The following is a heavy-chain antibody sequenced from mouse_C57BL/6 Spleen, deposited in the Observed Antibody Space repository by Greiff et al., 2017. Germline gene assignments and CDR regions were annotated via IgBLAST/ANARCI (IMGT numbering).Heavy chain of an antibody. D-gene: IGHD1-1*01. J-gene: IGHJ2*01. Sequence: EVKVVESGGDLVKPGGSLQLSCAASGFTFSSYGLSWVRQTPDKRLEWVATISSGGSYTYYPDSVKGRFTSSRDNAKNTLYLQMSSLKSEDTAMYYCARHEGGSSYFDYWGQGTTLTVSS. CDR3: ARHEGGSSYFDY. V-gene: IGHV5-6*01. CDR1: GFTFSSYG. CDR2: ISSGGSYT.